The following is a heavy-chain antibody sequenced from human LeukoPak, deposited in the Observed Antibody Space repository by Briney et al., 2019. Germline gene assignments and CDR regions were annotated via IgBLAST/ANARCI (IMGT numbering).Heavy chain of an antibody. CDR1: GFTFSSYS. CDR2: IYSGGST. J-gene: IGHJ4*02. V-gene: IGHV3-53*01. CDR3: GRVPNWGSLGY. Sequence: GGSLRLSCAASGFTFSSYSMSWVRQAPGKGLEWVSVIYSGGSTYYADSVKGRFTISRDNSKNTLYLQMNSLRAEDTAVYYCGRVPNWGSLGYWGQGTLVTVSS. D-gene: IGHD7-27*01.